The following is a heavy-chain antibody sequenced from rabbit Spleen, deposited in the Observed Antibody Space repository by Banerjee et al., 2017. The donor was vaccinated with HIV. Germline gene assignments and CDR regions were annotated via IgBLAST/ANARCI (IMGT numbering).Heavy chain of an antibody. CDR2: IYGITGKA. J-gene: IGHJ4*01. D-gene: IGHD1-1*01. V-gene: IGHV1S45*01. Sequence: EQLEESGGGLVKPEGSLTLTCKASGVSLNAKDVMCWVRQAPGKGLEWIACIYGITGKAVYATWAKGRFTFSKTSSTTVTLQMTSLTAADTATYFCARDLVTVIGWNFNLWGPGTLVTVS. CDR1: GVSLNAKDV. CDR3: ARDLVTVIGWNFNL.